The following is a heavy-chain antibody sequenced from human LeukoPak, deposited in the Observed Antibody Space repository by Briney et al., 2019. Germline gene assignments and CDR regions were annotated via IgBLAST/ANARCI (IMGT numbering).Heavy chain of an antibody. V-gene: IGHV4-4*07. D-gene: IGHD3-10*01. CDR3: ARDSITMVRGNYYMDV. CDR1: GGSISSYY. J-gene: IGHJ6*03. Sequence: PSETLSLTCNVSGGSISSYYWSWIRQPAGKGLEWIGRIYSSGSTNYNPSLKSRVTMSVDTSKNQFSLELSSVTAADTAVYYCARDSITMVRGNYYMDVWGKGTTVTISS. CDR2: IYSSGST.